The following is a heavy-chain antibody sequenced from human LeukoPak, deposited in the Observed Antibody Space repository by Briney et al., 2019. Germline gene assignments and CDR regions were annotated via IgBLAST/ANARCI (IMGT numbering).Heavy chain of an antibody. CDR3: ARAHGGYDFGDY. Sequence: GASVKVSFKASGYTFTGYYMHWVRQAPGQGLGWMGWINPNSGGTNYAQKFQGRVTMTRDTSISTAYMELSRLRSDDTAVYYCARAHGGYDFGDYWGQGTLVTVSS. D-gene: IGHD5-12*01. V-gene: IGHV1-2*02. CDR1: GYTFTGYY. J-gene: IGHJ4*02. CDR2: INPNSGGT.